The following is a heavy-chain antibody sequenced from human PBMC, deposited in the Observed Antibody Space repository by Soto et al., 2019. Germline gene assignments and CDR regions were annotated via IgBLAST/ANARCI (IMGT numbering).Heavy chain of an antibody. CDR3: ASIITGTTFVDY. V-gene: IGHV4-34*01. CDR2: INHSGST. Sequence: SETLSLTCAVYGGSFSGYYWSWIRQPPGKGLEWIGEINHSGSTNYNPSLKSRVTISVDTSKNQFSLKLSSVTAADTAVYYCASIITGTTFVDYWGQGILVTVSS. J-gene: IGHJ4*02. CDR1: GGSFSGYY. D-gene: IGHD1-7*01.